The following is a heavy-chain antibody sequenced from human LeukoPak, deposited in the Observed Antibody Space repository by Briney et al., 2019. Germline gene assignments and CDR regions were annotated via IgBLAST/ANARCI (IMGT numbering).Heavy chain of an antibody. J-gene: IGHJ4*02. V-gene: IGHV1-46*01. CDR3: ARPMYSGSYRFDY. CDR1: GYTFSSYY. Sequence: ASVKVSCKASGYTFSSYYMHWVRQAPGQGLEWMGIINPSGGSTSYAQKFQGRVTMTRDTSASTVYMEVSSLRSEDTAVYYCARPMYSGSYRFDYWGQGTLVTVSS. CDR2: INPSGGST. D-gene: IGHD1-26*01.